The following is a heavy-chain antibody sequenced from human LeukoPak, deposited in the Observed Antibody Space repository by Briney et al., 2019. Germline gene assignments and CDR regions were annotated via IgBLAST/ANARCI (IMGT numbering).Heavy chain of an antibody. Sequence: GGSLRLSCAASGFTFSSYWMHWVRQVPGKGLVWVSRINSDGSSTSYADSVKGRFTISRDNAKNTLYLQMNSLRAEDTAVYYCARESTEYYFDYWGQGTLVTVSS. V-gene: IGHV3-74*01. CDR3: ARESTEYYFDY. D-gene: IGHD4-17*01. J-gene: IGHJ4*02. CDR2: INSDGSST. CDR1: GFTFSSYW.